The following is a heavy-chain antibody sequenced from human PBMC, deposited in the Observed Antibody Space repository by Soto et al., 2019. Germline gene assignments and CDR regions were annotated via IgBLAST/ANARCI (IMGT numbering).Heavy chain of an antibody. J-gene: IGHJ2*01. CDR1: GGSISSSSYY. D-gene: IGHD3-10*01. CDR3: ARPPFGSGSYYNDYWYFDL. CDR2: IYYSGST. Sequence: SETLSLTCTVSGGSISSSSYYWGWIRQPPGKGLEWIGSIYYSGSTYYNPSLKSRVTISVDTSKNQFSLKLSSVTAADTAVYYCARPPFGSGSYYNDYWYFDLWGRGTLVTVSS. V-gene: IGHV4-39*01.